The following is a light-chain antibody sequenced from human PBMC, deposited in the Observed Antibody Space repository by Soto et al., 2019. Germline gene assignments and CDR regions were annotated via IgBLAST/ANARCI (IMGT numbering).Light chain of an antibody. CDR2: DAS. V-gene: IGKV3-11*01. CDR3: KQLSNWPGA. CDR1: QSVRTS. J-gene: IGKJ1*01. Sequence: EIVLTQSPATLSLSPGERATLSCRASQSVRTSLAWYQQQPGQAPRLLIYDASNRATGIPARFSGSGSGTNFTLTISSLQPKDFAVYYCKQLSNWPGAFGQVTKVEIK.